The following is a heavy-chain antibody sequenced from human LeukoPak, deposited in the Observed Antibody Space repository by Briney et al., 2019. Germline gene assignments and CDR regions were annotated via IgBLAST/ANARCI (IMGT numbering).Heavy chain of an antibody. D-gene: IGHD3-22*01. V-gene: IGHV4-34*01. Sequence: PSGTLSLTCAVYGGSFSGYYWSWIRQPPGKGLEWIGEINHSGSTNYNPSLKSRVTISVDTSKNQFSLRLSSVTAADTAVYYCAREGYDTLGYWGQGTLVTVSS. CDR2: INHSGST. CDR3: AREGYDTLGY. J-gene: IGHJ4*02. CDR1: GGSFSGYY.